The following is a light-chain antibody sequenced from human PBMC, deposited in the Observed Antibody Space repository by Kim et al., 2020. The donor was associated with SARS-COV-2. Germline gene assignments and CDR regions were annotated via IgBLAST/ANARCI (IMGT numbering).Light chain of an antibody. J-gene: IGLJ2*01. CDR1: IGSIDDNY. CDR3: QSYNRDNVI. CDR2: EDD. Sequence: GKTVTIPCTRSIGSIDDNYVRWYQHRPGGVPTTVIYEDDQRPSGVSDRFSGSIDNSSNSASLTISGLRTEDEADYYCQSYNRDNVIFGGGTQLTVL. V-gene: IGLV6-57*03.